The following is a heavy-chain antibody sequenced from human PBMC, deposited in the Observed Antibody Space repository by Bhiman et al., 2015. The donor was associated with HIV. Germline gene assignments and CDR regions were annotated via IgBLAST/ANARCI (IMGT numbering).Heavy chain of an antibody. CDR1: GFTFGSYA. J-gene: IGHJ4*02. V-gene: IGHV3-30*01. CDR2: ILYDGSKK. D-gene: IGHD6-19*01. CDR3: TRGDYTIGWYEVDY. Sequence: QVQLVESGGGVVQPGRSLRLSCEVSGFTFGSYAMHWVRQAPGKGLKWVAGILYDGSKKYYADFVKGRFTISRDNSKNTLYLQMNSLRGEDTAVYYCTRGDYTIGWYEVDYWGQGTLVTVSS.